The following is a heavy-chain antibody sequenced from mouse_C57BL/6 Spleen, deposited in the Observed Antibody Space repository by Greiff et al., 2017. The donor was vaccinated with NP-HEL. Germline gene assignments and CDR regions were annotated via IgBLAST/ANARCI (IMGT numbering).Heavy chain of an antibody. CDR2: ISSGGDYI. D-gene: IGHD2-12*01. CDR1: GFTFSSYA. CDR3: TREDLRQDAMDY. V-gene: IGHV5-9-1*02. J-gene: IGHJ4*01. Sequence: EVKLMESGEGLVKPGGSLKLSCAASGFTFSSYAMSWVRQTPEKRLEWVAYISSGGDYIYYADTVQGRFTISSDNARNTLYLQMSSLKSEDTAMYYCTREDLRQDAMDYWGQGTSVTVSS.